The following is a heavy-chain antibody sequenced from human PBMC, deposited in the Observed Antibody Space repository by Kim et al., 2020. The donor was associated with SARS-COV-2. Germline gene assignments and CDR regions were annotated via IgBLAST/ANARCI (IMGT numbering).Heavy chain of an antibody. CDR3: ARVGGVATNPGDY. Sequence: SPSFQGHVTIAADKSISTAYLQWSSLKAADTAMYYCARVGGVATNPGDYWGQGTLVTVSS. V-gene: IGHV5-10-1*01. D-gene: IGHD5-12*01. J-gene: IGHJ4*02.